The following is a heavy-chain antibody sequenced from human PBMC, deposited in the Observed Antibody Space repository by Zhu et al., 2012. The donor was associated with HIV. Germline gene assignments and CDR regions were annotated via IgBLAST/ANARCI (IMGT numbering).Heavy chain of an antibody. Sequence: QVQLQESGPGLVKPSETLSLTCAVSGSSIISTYYWGWIRQPPGKGLEWIGSTYHSETTYYNPSLKSRVTISIDTANNQFSLKLSSVTAADTAVYYCARHSWTATDYFDYWGQGTLVTVSS. D-gene: IGHD3-3*02. CDR2: TYHSETT. J-gene: IGHJ4*02. CDR1: GSSIISTYY. V-gene: IGHV4-38-2*01. CDR3: ARHSWTATDYFDY.